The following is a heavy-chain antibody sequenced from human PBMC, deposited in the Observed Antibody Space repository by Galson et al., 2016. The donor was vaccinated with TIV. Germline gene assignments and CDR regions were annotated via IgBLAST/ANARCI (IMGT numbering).Heavy chain of an antibody. CDR1: GGSFNNLG. CDR3: AREGPCGGDCYFLDN. Sequence: SVKVSCKASGGSFNNLGLNWVRQAPGQGFEWVGGILPISGQVSYAQNFQDRVTITADKSASTVYMELRSLRSDDTAVYYCAREGPCGGDCYFLDNWGQGSLVTVSS. J-gene: IGHJ4*02. V-gene: IGHV1-69*06. CDR2: ILPISGQV. D-gene: IGHD2-21*02.